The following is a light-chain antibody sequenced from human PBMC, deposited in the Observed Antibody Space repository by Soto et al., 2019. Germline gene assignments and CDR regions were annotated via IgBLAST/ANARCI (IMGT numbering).Light chain of an antibody. J-gene: IGLJ1*01. CDR1: SSNIGSNT. CDR2: TTN. CDR3: AAWDDSLNGYV. Sequence: QSVLTQPPSASGTPGQRVTISCSGSSSNIGSNTVTWYQQLPATAPRPLIHTTNQRPSGVPDRFSASKSGTSASLAISGLQSEDEADYYCAAWDDSLNGYVFGTGTKVTGL. V-gene: IGLV1-44*01.